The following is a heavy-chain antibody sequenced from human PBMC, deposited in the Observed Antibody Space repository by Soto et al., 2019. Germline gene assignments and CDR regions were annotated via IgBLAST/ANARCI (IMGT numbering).Heavy chain of an antibody. V-gene: IGHV1-18*04. D-gene: IGHD3-10*01. Sequence: QGKLVQSGPEVKKHGASVKVSCTASGYSFSGYDITWLRQAPGQGLEWLGWVSTSIRSTMSAEKLQGRLTMTTDTSTTTVYLELRGLTSDDTAVYYCARDSCAALYGEEALDIWGQGTMVSVSS. CDR3: ARDSCAALYGEEALDI. J-gene: IGHJ3*02. CDR1: GYSFSGYD. CDR2: VSTSIRST.